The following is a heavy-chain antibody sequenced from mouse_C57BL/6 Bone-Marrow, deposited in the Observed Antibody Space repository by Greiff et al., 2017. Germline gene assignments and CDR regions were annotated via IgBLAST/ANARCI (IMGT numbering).Heavy chain of an antibody. D-gene: IGHD2-10*02. J-gene: IGHJ1*03. Sequence: VQLQQSGAELVRPGASVTLSCTASGYTFTDYEMHWVKQTPVPGLEWIGAIDPETGGTAYNQKFKGKAILTADKSSSTAYMERRSLTSEDSAVYYCTEYDWYFDVWGTGTTVTVSS. CDR1: GYTFTDYE. V-gene: IGHV1-15*01. CDR2: IDPETGGT. CDR3: TEYDWYFDV.